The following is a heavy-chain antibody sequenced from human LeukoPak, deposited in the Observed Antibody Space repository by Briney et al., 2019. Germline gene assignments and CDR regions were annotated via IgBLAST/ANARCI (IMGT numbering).Heavy chain of an antibody. CDR3: ASAFCSSTSCYRSAFDI. D-gene: IGHD2-2*01. CDR2: INHSGST. Sequence: PSETLSLTCAVCGGSFSGYYWSWIRQPPGKGLEWIGEINHSGSTNYNPSLKSRVTISVDTSKNQFSLKLSSVTAADTAVYYCASAFCSSTSCYRSAFDIWGQGTMVTVSS. CDR1: GGSFSGYY. V-gene: IGHV4-34*01. J-gene: IGHJ3*02.